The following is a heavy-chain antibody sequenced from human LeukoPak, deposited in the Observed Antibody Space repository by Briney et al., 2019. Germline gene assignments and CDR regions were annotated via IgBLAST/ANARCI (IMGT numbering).Heavy chain of an antibody. Sequence: PSETLSLTCAVYGGSFSGYYWSWIRQPPGKGLEWIGEINHSGSTNYNPSLKSRVTISVDTSKNQFSLKLSSVTAADTAVYYCARDFGYFDLWGRGTLVTVSS. CDR2: INHSGST. J-gene: IGHJ2*01. D-gene: IGHD3/OR15-3a*01. CDR3: ARDFGYFDL. V-gene: IGHV4-34*01. CDR1: GGSFSGYY.